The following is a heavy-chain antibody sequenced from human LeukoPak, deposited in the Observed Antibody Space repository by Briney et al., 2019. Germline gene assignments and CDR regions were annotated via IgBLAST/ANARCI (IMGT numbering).Heavy chain of an antibody. D-gene: IGHD2-15*01. CDR2: ISGSGGST. CDR3: AKHSGGSCSVPFDY. J-gene: IGHJ4*02. Sequence: PGGSLRLSCAASGFTFSSYAVSWVRQAPGKGLEWVSAISGSGGSTYYADSVKGRFSISRDNSKNTLYLQMNSLRAEDTAVYYCAKHSGGSCSVPFDYWGQGTLVTVSS. V-gene: IGHV3-23*01. CDR1: GFTFSSYA.